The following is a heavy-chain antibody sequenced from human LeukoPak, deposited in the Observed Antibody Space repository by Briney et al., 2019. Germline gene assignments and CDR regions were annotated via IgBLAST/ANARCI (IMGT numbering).Heavy chain of an antibody. CDR3: AREGYSSGWFDY. V-gene: IGHV1-18*01. CDR2: ISGYNGNT. CDR1: GYTLTYYG. J-gene: IGHJ4*02. Sequence: GASVKVSCKASGYTLTYYGVSWVRQAPGQGLEWMGWISGYNGNTNYAQKLQGRVTMTTDTSTSTAYMELRSLRSDGTAVYYCAREGYSSGWFDYWGQGTLVTVSS. D-gene: IGHD2-15*01.